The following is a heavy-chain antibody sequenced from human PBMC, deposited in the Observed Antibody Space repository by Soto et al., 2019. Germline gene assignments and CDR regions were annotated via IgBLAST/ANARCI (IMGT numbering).Heavy chain of an antibody. Sequence: PGGSLRLSCEASGFPFNSFAMSWVRQAPGKGLEWVGRTTNRAKSYTAEYAASVKGRFTISRDDSHMYLQMDSLKTEDTAVYYRAREGDSSGPDFDYWGQGTLVTVSS. J-gene: IGHJ4*02. D-gene: IGHD3-22*01. CDR2: TTNRAKSYTA. CDR3: AREGDSSGPDFDY. CDR1: GFPFNSFA. V-gene: IGHV3-72*01.